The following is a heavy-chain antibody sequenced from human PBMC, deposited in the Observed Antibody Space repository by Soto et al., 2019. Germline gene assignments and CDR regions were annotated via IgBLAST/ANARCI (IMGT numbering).Heavy chain of an antibody. CDR3: AKWYDSGYALSYFDY. J-gene: IGHJ4*02. V-gene: IGHV3-23*01. CDR2: ISGSGDNT. Sequence: VSLRLSCAASGFRFDDYAMTWVRQAAGKGLEWVSAISGSGDNTYYADSVKGRFTISRDNSKNTLYLQLNSLRAEDTALYYCAKWYDSGYALSYFDYWGQATLVTVSS. D-gene: IGHD5-12*01. CDR1: GFRFDDYA.